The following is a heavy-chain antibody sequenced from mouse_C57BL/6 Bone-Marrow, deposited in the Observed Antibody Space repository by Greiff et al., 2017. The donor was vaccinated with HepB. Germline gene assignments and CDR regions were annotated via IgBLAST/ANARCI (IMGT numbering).Heavy chain of an antibody. V-gene: IGHV1-15*01. CDR3: TSHGKPRREFAY. Sequence: QVQLKESGAELVRPGASVTLSCKASGYTFTDYEMHWVKQTPVHGLEWIGAIDPETGGTAYNQKFKGKAILTADKSSSTAYMELRSLTSEDSAVYYCTSHGKPRREFAYWGQGTLVTVSA. CDR2: IDPETGGT. CDR1: GYTFTDYE. J-gene: IGHJ3*01. D-gene: IGHD2-1*01.